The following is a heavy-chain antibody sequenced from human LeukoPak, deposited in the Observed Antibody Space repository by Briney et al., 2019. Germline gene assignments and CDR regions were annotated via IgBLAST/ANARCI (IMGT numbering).Heavy chain of an antibody. CDR1: GGSISSGSYY. V-gene: IGHV4-61*02. CDR3: ARDRRTGTTFSFDY. CDR2: IYTSGST. J-gene: IGHJ4*02. D-gene: IGHD1-7*01. Sequence: SETLSLTCTLSGGSISSGSYYWSWIRQPAGKGLEWIGRIYTSGSTNYNPSLKSRVTISVDTSKNQFSLKLSSVTAADTAVYYCARDRRTGTTFSFDYWGQGTLVTVSS.